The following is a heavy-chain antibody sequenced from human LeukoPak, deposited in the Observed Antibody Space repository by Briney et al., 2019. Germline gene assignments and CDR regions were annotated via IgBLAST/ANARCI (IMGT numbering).Heavy chain of an antibody. CDR1: EFTLGSYW. CDR2: IRQDGNIK. V-gene: IGHV3-7*01. Sequence: GGSLRLSCTASEFTLGSYWVSWVRQTPAKGLEWMANIRQDGNIKYYVDSVRGRFSISRDNAKNSLYLQMNDLRVDDTALYYCAREIVGYDAFDIWGQGTMVTVSS. D-gene: IGHD1-1*01. CDR3: AREIVGYDAFDI. J-gene: IGHJ3*02.